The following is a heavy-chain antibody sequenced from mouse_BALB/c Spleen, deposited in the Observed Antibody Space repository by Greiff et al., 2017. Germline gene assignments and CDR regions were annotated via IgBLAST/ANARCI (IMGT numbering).Heavy chain of an antibody. CDR2: ISYSGST. Sequence: EVKLMESGPGLVKPSQSLSLTCTVTGYSITSDYAWNWIRQFPGNKLEWMGYISYSGSTSYNPSLKSRISITRDTSKNQFFLQLNSVTTEDTATYYCARTDLYYDGWFAYWGQGTLVTVSA. D-gene: IGHD2-4*01. J-gene: IGHJ3*01. CDR3: ARTDLYYDGWFAY. CDR1: GYSITSDYA. V-gene: IGHV3-2*02.